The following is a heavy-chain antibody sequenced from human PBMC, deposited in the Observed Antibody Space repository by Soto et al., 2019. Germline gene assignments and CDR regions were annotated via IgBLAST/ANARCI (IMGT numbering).Heavy chain of an antibody. CDR1: GFTFSSYG. J-gene: IGHJ4*02. D-gene: IGHD3-22*01. CDR2: ISYDGSNK. V-gene: IGHV3-30*03. CDR3: VGGYYFGDY. Sequence: QVQLVESGGGVVQPGRSLRLSCAASGFTFSSYGMHWVRQAPGKGLQWGAVISYDGSNKYYADSVKGRFTISRDNSKNTLYLQMNSLRAEDTAVYYCVGGYYFGDYWGQGTLVTVSS.